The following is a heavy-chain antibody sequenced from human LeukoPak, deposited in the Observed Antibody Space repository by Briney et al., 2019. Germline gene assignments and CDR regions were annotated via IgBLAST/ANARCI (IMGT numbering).Heavy chain of an antibody. D-gene: IGHD3-10*01. J-gene: IGHJ3*01. CDR1: RFTFTDYY. CDR3: AREVYYCGSHKAGFDV. Sequence: ASVKVSRKTSRFTFTDYYLHWVRQAPGQGLEWMAWINANSGDSKSAQTFQGRVTMTRDTPTTTVYMELSSLRSDDTAVYYCAREVYYCGSHKAGFDVWGQGTVVTVSS. CDR2: INANSGDS. V-gene: IGHV1-2*02.